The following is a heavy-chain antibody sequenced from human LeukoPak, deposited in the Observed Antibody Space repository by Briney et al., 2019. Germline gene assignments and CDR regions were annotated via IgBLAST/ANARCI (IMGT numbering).Heavy chain of an antibody. Sequence: PGGSLRLSCAASEFTFTTYGMHWVRQAPGKGLEWVAFIYYDGSNIYYADYVKGRFTISRDISKNTLYLQMDSLRAEDTAIYYCARDWKTNSFDYWGQGTRVTGSS. CDR2: IYYDGSNI. V-gene: IGHV3-33*01. J-gene: IGHJ4*02. CDR3: ARDWKTNSFDY. CDR1: EFTFTTYG. D-gene: IGHD1-1*01.